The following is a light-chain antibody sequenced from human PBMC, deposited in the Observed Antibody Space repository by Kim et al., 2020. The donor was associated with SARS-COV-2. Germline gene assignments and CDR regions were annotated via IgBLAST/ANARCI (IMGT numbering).Light chain of an antibody. CDR2: AVS. Sequence: ASVGDRVTITCRASQSVNRFLNWYQHKPGQAPKLLIYAVSILQGGVPSRFAGSGSGTDFALTISSLQPEDVATYYCQQSSNMPVTFGQGTRLEIK. CDR1: QSVNRF. J-gene: IGKJ5*01. CDR3: QQSSNMPVT. V-gene: IGKV1-39*01.